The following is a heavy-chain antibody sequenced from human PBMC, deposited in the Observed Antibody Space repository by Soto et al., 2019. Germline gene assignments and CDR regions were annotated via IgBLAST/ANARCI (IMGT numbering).Heavy chain of an antibody. Sequence: QVQLVQSGAEVKKPGASVKVSCKASGYTFTSYGISWVRQAPGQGLEWMGWISAYNGNTNYAQKLQGRVTMTTDTXMSTDYMELRSLRSDDTAVYYCARDSMLMGATPLNYWGQGPLVTVSS. CDR3: ARDSMLMGATPLNY. CDR1: GYTFTSYG. V-gene: IGHV1-18*01. D-gene: IGHD1-26*01. CDR2: ISAYNGNT. J-gene: IGHJ4*02.